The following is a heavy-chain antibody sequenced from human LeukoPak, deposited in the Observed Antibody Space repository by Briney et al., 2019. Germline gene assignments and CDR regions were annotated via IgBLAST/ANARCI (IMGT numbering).Heavy chain of an antibody. J-gene: IGHJ3*02. CDR2: ISGYNGNT. D-gene: IGHD3-22*01. CDR3: ASLKNYYDSSGYLVTDAFDI. Sequence: ASVTVSCKASGYTFTTYNINWVRQAPGQGLEWMGWISGYNGNTNYAQKPQGRVTMTTDTPTSTAYMELRSLKSDDTAVYYCASLKNYYDSSGYLVTDAFDIWGQGTMVTVSS. V-gene: IGHV1-18*01. CDR1: GYTFTTYN.